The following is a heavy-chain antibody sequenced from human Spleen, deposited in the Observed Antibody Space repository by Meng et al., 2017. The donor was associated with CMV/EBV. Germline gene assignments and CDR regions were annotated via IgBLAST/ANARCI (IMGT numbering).Heavy chain of an antibody. CDR1: GFTFSSYG. J-gene: IGHJ4*02. Sequence: GGSLRLSCAASGFTFSSYGMHWVRQAPGKGLEWVAFIRYDGSNKYYADSVKGRFTISRDNAKNTLYLQMNSLRAEGTAVYYCARGTKRYCSGTSCYTLDYWGQGTLVTVSS. CDR2: IRYDGSNK. CDR3: ARGTKRYCSGTSCYTLDY. D-gene: IGHD2-2*02. V-gene: IGHV3-30*02.